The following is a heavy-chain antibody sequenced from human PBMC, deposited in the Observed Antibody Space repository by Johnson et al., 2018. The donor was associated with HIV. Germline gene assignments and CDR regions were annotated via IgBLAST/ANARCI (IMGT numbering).Heavy chain of an antibody. CDR2: IGTAGDT. Sequence: VQLVESGGGLVQPGGSLRLSCAASGFTFSSYDMHWVRQATGKGLEWVSAIGTAGDTYYPGSVKGRFTISRENAKNSLYLQMNSLRAEDMAVYYCARGQGGIQLWFDGFDVWGQGTMVTVSS. J-gene: IGHJ3*01. V-gene: IGHV3-13*01. CDR3: ARGQGGIQLWFDGFDV. CDR1: GFTFSSYD. D-gene: IGHD5-18*01.